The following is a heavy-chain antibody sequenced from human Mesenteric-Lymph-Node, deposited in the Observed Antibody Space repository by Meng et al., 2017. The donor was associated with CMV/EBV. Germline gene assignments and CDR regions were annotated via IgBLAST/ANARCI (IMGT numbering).Heavy chain of an antibody. Sequence: GQSLQPPYATSSFSFSSQGMHWLRQAPGKGLEWVAFIGHESNIKYYVDSVKGRFTISRDNFRKTLYLEINRLRGEDPGVYYCAKEYCNWEEYILRGSSLKCFGMDVWGRGTAVIVSS. V-gene: IGHV3-30*02. CDR2: IGHESNIK. D-gene: IGHD2-21*02. J-gene: IGHJ6*02. CDR3: AKEYCNWEEYILRGSSLKCFGMDV. CDR1: SFSFSSQG.